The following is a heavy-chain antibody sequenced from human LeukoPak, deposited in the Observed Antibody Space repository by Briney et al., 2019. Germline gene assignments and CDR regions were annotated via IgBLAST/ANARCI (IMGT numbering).Heavy chain of an antibody. J-gene: IGHJ4*02. CDR2: INHSGSN. Sequence: SETLSLTCAVYGGSFSGYYWSWIRQPPGKGLEWIGEINHSGSNNYNPSLKSRVTISVDTSKNQFSLKLSSVTAADTAVYYCARGGAEFRYCSGGSCYSGYYFDYWGQGTLVTVSS. CDR3: ARGGAEFRYCSGGSCYSGYYFDY. V-gene: IGHV4-34*01. CDR1: GGSFSGYY. D-gene: IGHD2-15*01.